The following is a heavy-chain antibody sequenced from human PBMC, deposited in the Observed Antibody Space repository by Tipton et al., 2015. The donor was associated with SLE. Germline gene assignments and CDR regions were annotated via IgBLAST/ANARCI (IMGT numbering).Heavy chain of an antibody. V-gene: IGHV1-69*01. CDR3: ARDRGIAVAGTKDYYYYSGMDV. CDR1: GGTFSSYA. D-gene: IGHD6-19*01. Sequence: QLVQSGAEVKKPGSSVKVSCKASGGTFSSYAISWVRQAPGQGLEWMGGIIPIFGTANYAQKFQGRVTITADESTSTAYMELSSLRSEDTAVYYCARDRGIAVAGTKDYYYYSGMDVWGQGTTVTVSS. J-gene: IGHJ6*02. CDR2: IIPIFGTA.